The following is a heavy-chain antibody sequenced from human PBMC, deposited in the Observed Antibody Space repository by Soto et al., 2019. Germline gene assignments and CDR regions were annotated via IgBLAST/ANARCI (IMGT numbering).Heavy chain of an antibody. CDR3: AKRVCGGECSTTWEKWFDP. J-gene: IGHJ5*02. Sequence: AGGSLRLSCAASGFTFSYYDMLWVRQAPDKRLEWVAVISYDGSHRYSADSVKGRFTISRDNSKNTLSLQMNSLRPDDTAVYYCAKRVCGGECSTTWEKWFDPWGQGTLVTVSS. CDR1: GFTFSYYD. D-gene: IGHD2-21*01. CDR2: ISYDGSHR. V-gene: IGHV3-30*18.